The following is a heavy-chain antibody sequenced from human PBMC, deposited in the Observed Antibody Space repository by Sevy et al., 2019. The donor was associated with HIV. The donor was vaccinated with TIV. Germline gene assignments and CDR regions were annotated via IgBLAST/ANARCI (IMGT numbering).Heavy chain of an antibody. Sequence: GGSLRLSCAASEFTFSTYAMNGVRQAPRKGLEWVSFISSSSNYIYYADSVKGRFTISRDNAKNLLYLQMNSLRAEDTAVYYCAKRLVSWDGMDVWGQGTTVTVSS. V-gene: IGHV3-21*01. CDR3: AKRLVSWDGMDV. J-gene: IGHJ6*02. D-gene: IGHD1-20*01. CDR2: ISSSSNYI. CDR1: EFTFSTYA.